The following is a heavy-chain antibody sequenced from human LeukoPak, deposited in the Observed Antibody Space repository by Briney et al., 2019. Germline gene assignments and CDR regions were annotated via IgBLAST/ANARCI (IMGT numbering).Heavy chain of an antibody. CDR1: GFTVSSTY. J-gene: IGHJ4*02. CDR2: IYSGGST. Sequence: GGSLRLSCAASGFTVSSTYMSWVRQAPGKGLEWVSVIYSGGSTYYADSVKGRFTISRDNSKNTLYLQMNSLRAEDTAVYYCARGHYDSTFSNYFDYWGQGTLVTVSS. D-gene: IGHD3-22*01. V-gene: IGHV3-53*01. CDR3: ARGHYDSTFSNYFDY.